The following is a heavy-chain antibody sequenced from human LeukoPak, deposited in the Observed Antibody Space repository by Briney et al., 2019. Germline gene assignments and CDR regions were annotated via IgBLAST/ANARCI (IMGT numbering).Heavy chain of an antibody. V-gene: IGHV1-2*02. D-gene: IGHD4-17*01. Sequence: ASVKVSCKASGYTFTGYYMHWVRQPPGQGLEWMGWINPNSGGTNYAQKFQGRVTMTRDTSISTAYMELSRLTSDDTAVYYCARDYGAYGSYNDYWGQGTLVTVSS. CDR2: INPNSGGT. CDR1: GYTFTGYY. J-gene: IGHJ4*02. CDR3: ARDYGAYGSYNDY.